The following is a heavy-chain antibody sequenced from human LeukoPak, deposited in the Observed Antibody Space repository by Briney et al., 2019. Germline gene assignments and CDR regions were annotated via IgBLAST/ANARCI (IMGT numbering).Heavy chain of an antibody. CDR1: GYSISSGYY. CDR3: AREAIIAAAGIGGDWFDP. V-gene: IGHV4-38-2*02. D-gene: IGHD6-13*01. CDR2: IYHSGST. J-gene: IGHJ5*02. Sequence: TSETLSLTCTVSGYSISSGYYWGWIRQPPGKGLEWIGSIYHSGSTYYNPSLKSRVTISVDTSRNQFSLKLSSVTAADTAVYYCAREAIIAAAGIGGDWFDPWGQGTLVTVSS.